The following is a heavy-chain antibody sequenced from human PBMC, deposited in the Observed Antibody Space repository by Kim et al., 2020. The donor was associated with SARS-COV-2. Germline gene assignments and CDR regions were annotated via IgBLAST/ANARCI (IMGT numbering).Heavy chain of an antibody. J-gene: IGHJ3*02. CDR2: ISGDGGGT. CDR3: AKDAPYSSTWYDAFDI. V-gene: IGHV3-43*02. Sequence: GGSLRLSCAASGFTFHNYAMHWARQAPGKGLEWVSVISGDGGGTYYADSVKGRFTIPRDNSKNPLYLQMKSLRIEDTGLYYCAKDAPYSSTWYDAFDIWGQGTMVTVSS. CDR1: GFTFHNYA. D-gene: IGHD6-13*01.